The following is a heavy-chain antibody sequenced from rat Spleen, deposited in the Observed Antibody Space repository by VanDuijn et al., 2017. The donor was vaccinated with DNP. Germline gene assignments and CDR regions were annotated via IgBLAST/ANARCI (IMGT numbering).Heavy chain of an antibody. D-gene: IGHD1-10*01. CDR2: ITYDGGSS. V-gene: IGHV5-22*01. CDR1: GFTFSDYY. J-gene: IGHJ3*01. Sequence: EVQLVESGGGLVQPGRSLKLSCAASGFTFSDYYMAWVRQAPTKGLELVAYITYDGGSSYYRDSVKGRFTISRDNARSTLYLQMTSLSSEDMATYYCARPLYNNDGGFACWGQGTLVTVSS. CDR3: ARPLYNNDGGFAC.